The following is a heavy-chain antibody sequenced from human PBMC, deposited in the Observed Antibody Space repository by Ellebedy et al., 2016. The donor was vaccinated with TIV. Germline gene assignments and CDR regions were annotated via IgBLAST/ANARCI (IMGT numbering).Heavy chain of an antibody. CDR3: ARLRHYGGDSVWFFDL. CDR2: IYYDGST. D-gene: IGHD4-23*01. J-gene: IGHJ2*01. Sequence: MPSETLSLTCTVSGGSISITSYYWGWIRQPPGKGLEWIGSIYYDGSTYYNPSLKSRVTISKDTSKNQFSLKLTSVTAADTAVYYCARLRHYGGDSVWFFDLWGRGTLVTVSS. V-gene: IGHV4-39*01. CDR1: GGSISITSYY.